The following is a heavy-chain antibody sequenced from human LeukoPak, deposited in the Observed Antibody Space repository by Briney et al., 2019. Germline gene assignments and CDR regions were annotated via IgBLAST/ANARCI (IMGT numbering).Heavy chain of an antibody. CDR3: ARASKAAAGTP. V-gene: IGHV3-74*01. Sequence: GGSLTLSCAASGFTFSSYWMHWVRQAPGKGLVWVSRNNYDGSSTSYGDSVKGRFTISRDNAKNTLYLQVNSLRAEDTSVYYCARASKAAAGTPWGQGTLVTVSS. D-gene: IGHD6-13*01. CDR2: NNYDGSST. J-gene: IGHJ4*02. CDR1: GFTFSSYW.